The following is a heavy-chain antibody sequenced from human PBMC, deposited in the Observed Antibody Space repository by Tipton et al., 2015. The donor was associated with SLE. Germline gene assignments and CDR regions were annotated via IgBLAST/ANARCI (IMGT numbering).Heavy chain of an antibody. CDR1: GASISSRSYY. CDR2: IYTGGST. D-gene: IGHD1-7*01. J-gene: IGHJ1*01. Sequence: TLSLTCTVSGASISSRSYYWNWIRQPAGKGLEWIGRIYTGGSTYYNPSLESRVTISMDTSKNQFSLQVTSVTAADTAVYYCAKVINDWNYEWGPGTLVTVSS. CDR3: AKVINDWNYE. V-gene: IGHV4-61*02.